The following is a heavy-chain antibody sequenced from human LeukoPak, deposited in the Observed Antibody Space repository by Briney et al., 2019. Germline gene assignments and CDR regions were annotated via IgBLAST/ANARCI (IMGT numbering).Heavy chain of an antibody. J-gene: IGHJ4*02. CDR3: ARPGGGSSGWYNFDS. Sequence: SETLSLTCAVYGGSFSGYYWSWIRQPPGKGLEWIGSIYYSGSTYYNPSLKSRVTISVDTSKNQFSLKLTSVTAADTAVYYCARPGGGSSGWYNFDSWGQGTLVTVSS. D-gene: IGHD6-19*01. CDR1: GGSFSGYY. V-gene: IGHV4-34*01. CDR2: IYYSGST.